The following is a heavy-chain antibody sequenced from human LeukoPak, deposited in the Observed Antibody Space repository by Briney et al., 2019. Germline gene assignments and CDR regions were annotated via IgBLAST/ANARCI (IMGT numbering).Heavy chain of an antibody. CDR1: GFTFSSYG. V-gene: IGHV3-30*18. Sequence: GRSLRLSCAASGFTFSSYGMHWVRQAPGKGLEWVAVISYDGSNKYYADSVKGRFTISRDNSKNTLYLQMNSLRAEDTAVYYCAKLAIFGVVSHFDYWGQGTLVTVSS. D-gene: IGHD3-3*02. J-gene: IGHJ4*02. CDR2: ISYDGSNK. CDR3: AKLAIFGVVSHFDY.